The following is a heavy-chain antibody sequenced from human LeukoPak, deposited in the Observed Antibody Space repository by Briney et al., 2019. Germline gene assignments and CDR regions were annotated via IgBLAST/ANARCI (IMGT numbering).Heavy chain of an antibody. D-gene: IGHD3-10*01. CDR1: GYSISSGYY. CDR2: IYHSGST. J-gene: IGHJ3*02. CDR3: ARGHRVYDAFDI. V-gene: IGHV4-38-2*02. Sequence: SETLSLTCTVSGYSISSGYYWGWIRQPPGKGLEWIGSIYHSGSTYYNPSLKSRVTISVDTSKNQFSLKLSSVTAADTAVYYCARGHRVYDAFDIWGQGTMVTVSS.